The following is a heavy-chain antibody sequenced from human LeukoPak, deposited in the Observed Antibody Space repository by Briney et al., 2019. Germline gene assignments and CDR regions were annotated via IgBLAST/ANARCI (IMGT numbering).Heavy chain of an antibody. CDR3: ARDGGERYCSSTGCYKDRFDP. Sequence: PGGSLRLSCAASGFTFSTFTMNWVRQAPGKGPEWVSSISSTSIYIYYADSVKGRFTISRDNAENSLYLQMNSLRPEDTAVYYCARDGGERYCSSTGCYKDRFDPWGQGTLVTVSS. J-gene: IGHJ5*02. V-gene: IGHV3-21*01. CDR1: GFTFSTFT. CDR2: ISSTSIYI. D-gene: IGHD2-2*02.